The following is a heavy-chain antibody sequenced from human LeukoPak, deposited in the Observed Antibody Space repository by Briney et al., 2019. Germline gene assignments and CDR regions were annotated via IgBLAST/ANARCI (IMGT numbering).Heavy chain of an antibody. J-gene: IGHJ4*02. CDR2: ISQDGRET. CDR1: GFTFNSFF. CDR3: MRDLGHSRHYFEY. D-gene: IGHD7-27*01. Sequence: GGSLRLSCAASGFTFNSFFLNWVRLTPGRELEWVACISQDGRETFYMDSVRGRFTISRDNTKNSLYLQMNSLRAEDTAVYFCMRDLGHSRHYFEYWGQGALVTVSS. V-gene: IGHV3-7*01.